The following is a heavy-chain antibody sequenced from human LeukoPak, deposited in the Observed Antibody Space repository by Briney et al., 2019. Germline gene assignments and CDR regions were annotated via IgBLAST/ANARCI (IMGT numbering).Heavy chain of an antibody. Sequence: GESLKISCNGSGYRFTNYWIRWVRQLPGKGLEWMGMINPGDADTTYSPSFQGQVTISADKSITTAYLQWSSLRASDTAMYYCARYGRDSGHFDYWGQGTLVTVSS. CDR2: INPGDADT. CDR3: ARYGRDSGHFDY. D-gene: IGHD5-24*01. J-gene: IGHJ4*02. V-gene: IGHV5-51*01. CDR1: GYRFTNYW.